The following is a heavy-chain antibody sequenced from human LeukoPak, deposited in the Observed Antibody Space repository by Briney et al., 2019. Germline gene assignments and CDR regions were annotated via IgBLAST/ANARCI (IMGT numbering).Heavy chain of an antibody. CDR2: IYTSGST. CDR1: GGSISSSSYY. CDR3: ARARRGQQTYYFDY. J-gene: IGHJ4*02. Sequence: SETLSLTCTVSGGSISSSSYYWGWIRQPPGKGLEWIGRIYTSGSTNYNPSLKSRVTISVDTSKNQFSLKLSSVTAADTAVYYCARARRGQQTYYFDYWGQGTLVTVSS. V-gene: IGHV4-61*05. D-gene: IGHD6-13*01.